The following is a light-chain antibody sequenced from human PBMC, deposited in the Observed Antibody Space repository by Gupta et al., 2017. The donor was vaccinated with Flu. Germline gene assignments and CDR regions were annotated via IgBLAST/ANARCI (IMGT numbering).Light chain of an antibody. CDR2: CAS. Sequence: ETATLSGRASQSVSSSYLAWYQQTPGQAPRLLIYCASSRATGIPDRFSGSGSGTDFTLTIIRLEPEDFAVYYCQQEGSSPRTFGQGTKVEIK. V-gene: IGKV3-20*01. CDR3: QQEGSSPRT. J-gene: IGKJ1*01. CDR1: QSVSSSY.